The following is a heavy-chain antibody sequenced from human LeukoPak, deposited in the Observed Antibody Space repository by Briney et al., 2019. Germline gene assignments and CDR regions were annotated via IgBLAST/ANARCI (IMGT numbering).Heavy chain of an antibody. CDR1: GGSISSHY. CDR3: ARLGPYCTNGVCPYYYYYMDV. Sequence: SETLSLTCTVSGGSISSHYWSWIRQPPGKGLKWIGYIYYSGSTNYNPSLKSRVTISVDTSKNQFSLKLSSVTAADTAVYYCARLGPYCTNGVCPYYYYYMDVWGKGTTVTVSS. V-gene: IGHV4-59*11. CDR2: IYYSGST. J-gene: IGHJ6*03. D-gene: IGHD2-8*01.